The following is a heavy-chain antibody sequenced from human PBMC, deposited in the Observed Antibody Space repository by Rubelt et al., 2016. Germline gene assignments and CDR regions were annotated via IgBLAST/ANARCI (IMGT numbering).Heavy chain of an antibody. CDR2: ISTSSSYI. CDR1: TLTFTNYG. D-gene: IGHD3-10*01. CDR3: ARETPWSSGTRGVIEH. Sequence: VKPGGSLRLSCTTSTLTFTNYGMDWVRQAPGKGLEWVSSISTSSSYIYYADSVKGRFTISRDNAKNSLYLQMNSLRAEDTAVYYCARETPWSSGTRGVIEHWGQGTLVTVSS. J-gene: IGHJ4*02. V-gene: IGHV3-21*01.